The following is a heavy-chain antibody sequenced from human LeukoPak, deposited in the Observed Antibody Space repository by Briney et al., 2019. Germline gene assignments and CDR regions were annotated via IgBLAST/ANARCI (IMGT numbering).Heavy chain of an antibody. D-gene: IGHD3-10*01. CDR3: ARDIYQITMLWGADTYHYYVMDV. Sequence: PGGSLRLSCAASGFNFSSSAMHWVRQAPGKGLECVALISYDGSTKYYIDSVKGRFTISRDNSKNTLYLQMNSLRAEDTAVYYCARDIYQITMLWGADTYHYYVMDVWGQATTVTVSS. CDR1: GFNFSSSA. CDR2: ISYDGSTK. J-gene: IGHJ6*02. V-gene: IGHV3-30-3*01.